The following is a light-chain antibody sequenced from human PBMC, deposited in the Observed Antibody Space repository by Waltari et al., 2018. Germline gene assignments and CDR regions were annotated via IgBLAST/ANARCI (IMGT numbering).Light chain of an antibody. CDR3: GTWDISQTPRQV. CDR2: EDD. Sequence: QSILTQPPSVSAAPGQRVTVSCSGHNYNLGNNYVSWYQQLPGKAPKLLIYEDDKRPSDIPDRFSASKSGTSATLAISGLQTGDEADYYCGTWDISQTPRQVFGGGTKVTVL. CDR1: NYNLGNNY. V-gene: IGLV1-51*02. J-gene: IGLJ3*02.